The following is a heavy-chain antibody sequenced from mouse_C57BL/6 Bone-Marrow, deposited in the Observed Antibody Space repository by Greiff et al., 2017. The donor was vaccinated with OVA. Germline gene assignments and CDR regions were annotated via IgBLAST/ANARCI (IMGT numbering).Heavy chain of an antibody. Sequence: VKLQQPGAELVKPGASVKLSCKASGYTFTSYWMHWVKQRPGQGLEWIGMIHPNSGSTNYNEKFKSKATLTVDKSSSTAYMQLSSLTSEDSAVYYCARRDLYYDYDGVFAYWGQGTLVTVSA. CDR3: ARRDLYYDYDGVFAY. D-gene: IGHD2-4*01. CDR2: IHPNSGST. V-gene: IGHV1-64*01. J-gene: IGHJ3*01. CDR1: GYTFTSYW.